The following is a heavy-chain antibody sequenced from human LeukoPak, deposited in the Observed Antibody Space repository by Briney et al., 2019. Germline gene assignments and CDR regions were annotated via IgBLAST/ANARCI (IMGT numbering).Heavy chain of an antibody. CDR1: GFTFSNAW. CDR3: TTDQRGIAARIFYYYMDV. V-gene: IGHV3-15*01. D-gene: IGHD6-6*01. Sequence: PGGSLRLSCAASGFTFSNAWMSWVRQAPEKGLEWVGHINTKTDGGAADYAAPVRGRFTIPRDDSKNTLHLQMNSLKTEDTGVYYCTTDQRGIAARIFYYYMDVWGKGTTVTVSS. J-gene: IGHJ6*03. CDR2: INTKTDGGAA.